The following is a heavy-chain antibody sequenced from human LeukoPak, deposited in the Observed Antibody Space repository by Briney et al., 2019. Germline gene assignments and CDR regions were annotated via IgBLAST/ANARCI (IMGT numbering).Heavy chain of an antibody. Sequence: SETLSLTCTVSGGSISSYYWSWIRQPPGKGLEWIGYIYYSGSTNYNPSLKSRVTISVDTSKNQFSLKLSSVTAADTAVYYCARNELNNAFDIWGQGTMVTVSS. J-gene: IGHJ3*02. CDR1: GGSISSYY. V-gene: IGHV4-59*01. CDR3: ARNELNNAFDI. CDR2: IYYSGST. D-gene: IGHD1-1*01.